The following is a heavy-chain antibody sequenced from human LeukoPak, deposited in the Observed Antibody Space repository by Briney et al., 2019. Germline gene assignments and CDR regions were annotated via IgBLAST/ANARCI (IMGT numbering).Heavy chain of an antibody. CDR1: GFTFSSYA. J-gene: IGHJ1*01. D-gene: IGHD2-8*02. Sequence: PGGSLRLSCAASGFTFSSYAMSWVRQAPGKGLEWVSAISGSGGSTYYADSVKGRFTISRDNSKNTLYLEMNSLRPEDSAVYYCARAGADGKEYFQQWGQGTLVTVPS. CDR2: ISGSGGST. CDR3: ARAGADGKEYFQQ. V-gene: IGHV3-23*01.